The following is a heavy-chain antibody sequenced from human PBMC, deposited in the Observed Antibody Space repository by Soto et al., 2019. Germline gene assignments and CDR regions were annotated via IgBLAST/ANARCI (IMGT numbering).Heavy chain of an antibody. Sequence: DGQLLESGGGLVQPEGSLRLSCAASGFTFSSDAMGWVRQGPGKGLEWVAVVSIGGSTYYADSVRGRFTISRDNSKNTLSLQMNSLTAEYTAVYFCAKRRGAGGHFDYWGQGALVTVSS. J-gene: IGHJ4*02. CDR1: GFTFSSDA. V-gene: IGHV3-23*01. D-gene: IGHD2-15*01. CDR2: VSIGGST. CDR3: AKRRGAGGHFDY.